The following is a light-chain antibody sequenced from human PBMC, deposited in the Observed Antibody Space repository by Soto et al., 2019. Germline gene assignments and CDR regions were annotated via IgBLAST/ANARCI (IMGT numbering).Light chain of an antibody. CDR1: SSDVGSYNR. CDR3: ASYSRTRTIVL. CDR2: GVN. J-gene: IGLJ3*02. Sequence: QSVLTQPPSVSGSPGQSVTISCTGTSSDVGSYNRVSWYQQPPGTAPKLMIYGVNNRPSGVPDRFSGSKSGNTASLTISGLRGEEEGDYYCASYSRTRTIVLFGGGTKLTVL. V-gene: IGLV2-18*02.